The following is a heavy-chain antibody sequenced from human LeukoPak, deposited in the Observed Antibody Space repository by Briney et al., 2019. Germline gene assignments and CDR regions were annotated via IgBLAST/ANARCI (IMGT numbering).Heavy chain of an antibody. CDR2: VSYDGTSK. CDR3: ARVRDGSVRGGFDV. Sequence: PGGSLRLSCAASGFTFDDYAMHWVRQVPGRGLEWVAFVSYDGTSKYYAESVQGRFTISRDSSQNTLYLQINRLRSEDTALYHCARVRDGSVRGGFDVWGQGTSVTVSS. D-gene: IGHD5-24*01. CDR1: GFTFDDYA. J-gene: IGHJ3*01. V-gene: IGHV3-30-3*01.